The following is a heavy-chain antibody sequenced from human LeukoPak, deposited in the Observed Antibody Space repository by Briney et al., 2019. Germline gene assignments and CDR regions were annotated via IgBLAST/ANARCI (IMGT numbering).Heavy chain of an antibody. Sequence: ASVKVSCKASGYTFTSYDINWVRQATGQGLEWMGWMNPNSGNTGYAQKFQGRVTMTRNTSISTAYMELSSLRSEDTAVYYCARMEGYCSSTSCHTPYYYYGMDVWGQGTTVTVSS. CDR3: ARMEGYCSSTSCHTPYYYYGMDV. J-gene: IGHJ6*02. CDR1: GYTFTSYD. CDR2: MNPNSGNT. V-gene: IGHV1-8*01. D-gene: IGHD2-2*02.